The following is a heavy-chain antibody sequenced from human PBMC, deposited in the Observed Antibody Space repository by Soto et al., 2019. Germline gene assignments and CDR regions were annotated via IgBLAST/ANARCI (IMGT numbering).Heavy chain of an antibody. CDR1: GYTFSNYA. CDR3: ARAISLIMEALAY. Sequence: GAALKVCSKTSGYTFSNYAISCVRHPPGQGLEWMVWVSPYNGNANYTEKVQGRVSMTTDTSTTTAYMELTSLTAADNAIYYCARAISLIMEALAYWGQGTLVTVSS. V-gene: IGHV1-18*04. CDR2: VSPYNGNA. J-gene: IGHJ4*02. D-gene: IGHD2-8*01.